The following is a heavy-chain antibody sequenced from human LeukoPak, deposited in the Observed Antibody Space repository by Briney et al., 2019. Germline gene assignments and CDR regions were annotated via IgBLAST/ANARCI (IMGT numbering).Heavy chain of an antibody. D-gene: IGHD5-12*01. V-gene: IGHV4-61*02. CDR2: IYTSGST. CDR1: GGSIGSGSYY. CDR3: ARGNGYSGYEFDY. J-gene: IGHJ4*02. Sequence: SETLSLTCTVSGGSIGSGSYYWSWIRQPAGKGLEWIGRIYTSGSTNYNPSLKSRVTISVDTSKNQFSLKLSSVTAADTAVYYCARGNGYSGYEFDYWGQGTLVTVSS.